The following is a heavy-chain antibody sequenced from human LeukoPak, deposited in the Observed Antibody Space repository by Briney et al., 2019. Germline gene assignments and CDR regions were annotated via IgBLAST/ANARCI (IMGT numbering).Heavy chain of an antibody. CDR1: GFTFSSYA. CDR2: ISSSSSYI. J-gene: IGHJ4*02. V-gene: IGHV3-21*01. D-gene: IGHD3-16*01. CDR3: ARVGGREFDY. Sequence: GGSLRLSCAASGFTFSSYAVSWVRQAPGKGLEWVSSISSSSSYIYYADSVKGRFTISRDNAKNSLYLQMNSLRAEDTAVYYCARVGGREFDYWGQGTLVTVSS.